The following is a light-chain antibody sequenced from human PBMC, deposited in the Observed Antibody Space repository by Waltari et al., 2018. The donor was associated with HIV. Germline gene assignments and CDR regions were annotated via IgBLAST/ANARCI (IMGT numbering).Light chain of an antibody. V-gene: IGKV4-1*01. CDR3: HQYYSIPFT. J-gene: IGKJ4*01. Sequence: ENVMTQSPDSLAVSLGGRATINCKSSQSVLYNSNNKNYLSWYQQKPGQSPKLLIYWASTRESGVSDRFSGSGSGTDFTLTISSVQAEDVAIYYCHQYYSIPFTFGGGTKVEIK. CDR1: QSVLYNSNNKNY. CDR2: WAS.